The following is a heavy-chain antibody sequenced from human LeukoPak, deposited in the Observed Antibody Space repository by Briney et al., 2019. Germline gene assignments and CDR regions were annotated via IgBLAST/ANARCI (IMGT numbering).Heavy chain of an antibody. V-gene: IGHV3-74*01. J-gene: IGHJ6*01. D-gene: IGHD3-16*01. CDR1: GFTFSSYW. Sequence: QPGGSLRLSCAASGFTFSSYWMHGVRQAPGKGLVWVSRMNSDGSITTYADSVKGRFTISRDNAKNTLYLQMSSLRPEDTAVYYCTRALIGSGDVWGQGPTVTVSS. CDR3: TRALIGSGDV. CDR2: MNSDGSIT.